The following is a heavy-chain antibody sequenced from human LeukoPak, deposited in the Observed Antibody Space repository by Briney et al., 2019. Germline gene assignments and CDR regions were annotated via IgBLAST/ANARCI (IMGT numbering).Heavy chain of an antibody. CDR1: GFTFSSYS. CDR3: ARDVLWDIVVVPAAIPDY. J-gene: IGHJ4*02. CDR2: ISSSSSYI. V-gene: IGHV3-21*01. Sequence: GGSLRLSCAASGFTFSSYSMNRVRQAPGKGLEWVSSISSSSSYIYYADSVKGRFTISRDNAKNSLYLQMNSLRAEDTAVYYCARDVLWDIVVVPAAIPDYWGQGTLVTVSS. D-gene: IGHD2-2*02.